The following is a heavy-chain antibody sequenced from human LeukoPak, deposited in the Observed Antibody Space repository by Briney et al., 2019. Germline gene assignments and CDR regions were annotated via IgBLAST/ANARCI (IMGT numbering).Heavy chain of an antibody. CDR1: GYTFTNYA. CDR2: INTNTGNP. J-gene: IGHJ6*02. V-gene: IGHV7-4-1*02. Sequence: ASVKVSCKASGYTFTNYAMNWVRQAPGQGLEWMGWINTNTGNPTYAQGFTGRFVFSLDTSVSTAYLQISSLKAEDTAVYYCASTPASYYYYYYGMDVWGQGTTVTVSS. CDR3: ASTPASYYYYYYGMDV.